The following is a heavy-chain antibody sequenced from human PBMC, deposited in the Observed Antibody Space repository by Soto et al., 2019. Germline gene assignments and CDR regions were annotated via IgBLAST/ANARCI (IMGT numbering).Heavy chain of an antibody. Sequence: QVQLVQSGAEVKKPGSSVKVSCKASGGTFSSYAFNWVRQAPGYGLEWMGGIIHFVGAPNYAQNFQGRVTITADESTSTAYMELSSLRFEDTAVYYCATGNFSSSWYHFDCWGPGTLVTVSS. CDR2: IIHFVGAP. V-gene: IGHV1-69*12. J-gene: IGHJ4*02. CDR1: GGTFSSYA. D-gene: IGHD6-13*01. CDR3: ATGNFSSSWYHFDC.